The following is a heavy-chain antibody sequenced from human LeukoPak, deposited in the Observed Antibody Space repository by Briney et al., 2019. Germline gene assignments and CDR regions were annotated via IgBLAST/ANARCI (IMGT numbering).Heavy chain of an antibody. J-gene: IGHJ5*02. Sequence: GGSLRLSCAASGFTFSSYSMNWVRQAPGKGLEWASHITSSSSTMYYADSVKGRFTISRDNAKNSLYLQMNSLRAEDTAVYYCARGIDAWGQGTLVTVSS. CDR1: GFTFSSYS. D-gene: IGHD2-15*01. CDR2: ITSSSSTM. V-gene: IGHV3-48*01. CDR3: ARGIDA.